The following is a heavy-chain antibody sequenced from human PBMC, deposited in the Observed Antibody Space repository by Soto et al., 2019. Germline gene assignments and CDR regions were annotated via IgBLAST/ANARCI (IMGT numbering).Heavy chain of an antibody. J-gene: IGHJ6*02. CDR2: ISGSGVNT. D-gene: IGHD1-26*01. Sequence: PGGSLSLSSAASGFTYSTYGMHGVRKAPGKGLEWVSAISGSGVNTYYADSAKGRFTISRDNSKNTLYLQMNSLRAEDTAVYYCAKDDQRTGSPYYGMDVWGRGTTVTVSS. CDR1: GFTYSTYG. V-gene: IGHV3-23*01. CDR3: AKDDQRTGSPYYGMDV.